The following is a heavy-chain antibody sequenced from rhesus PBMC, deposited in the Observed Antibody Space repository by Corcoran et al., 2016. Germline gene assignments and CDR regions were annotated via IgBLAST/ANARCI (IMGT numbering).Heavy chain of an antibody. V-gene: IGHV4-173*01. J-gene: IGHJ4*01. CDR2: ISSSSGST. CDR3: ASDWSSRY. CDR1: GGSISSNY. Sequence: QLQLQESGPGLVQPSETLSLTCTVSGGSISSNYWSWIRQSPGKGLEWIGRISSSSGSTDYNPSLKSRVTISTDTSKNQCSLKRTSVTAADTAVYFCASDWSSRYWGQGVLVTVSS. D-gene: IGHD6-13*01.